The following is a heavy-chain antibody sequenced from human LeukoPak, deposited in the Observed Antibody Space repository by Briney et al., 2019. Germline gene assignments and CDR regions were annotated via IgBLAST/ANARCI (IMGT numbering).Heavy chain of an antibody. J-gene: IGHJ4*02. D-gene: IGHD4-23*01. Sequence: ASVKVSCKASGGTFISHAISWVRQAPGQGLEWMGGIIPIFGTPNYAQKFQGRVTITADESTSTAYMELSSLRSEDTAVYYCARGWLAETTVVTPYNYWGQGTLVTVSS. CDR2: IIPIFGTP. CDR1: GGTFISHA. V-gene: IGHV1-69*13. CDR3: ARGWLAETTVVTPYNY.